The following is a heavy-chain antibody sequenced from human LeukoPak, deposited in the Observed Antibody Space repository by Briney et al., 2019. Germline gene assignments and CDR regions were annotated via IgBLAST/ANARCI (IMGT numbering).Heavy chain of an antibody. V-gene: IGHV6-1*01. D-gene: IGHD2-15*01. CDR1: GDSVSSNNAA. CDR3: AKDSEGLSGPTRGELNY. J-gene: IGHJ4*02. CDR2: TYYRSKWYN. Sequence: SQTLSLTCAISGDSVSSNNAAWNWIRQPPSRGLEWLGRTYYRSKWYNDYAVSVKSRITINPDTSKNQFSLQLNSVTPEDTAVYYCAKDSEGLSGPTRGELNYWGQGTLVTVSS.